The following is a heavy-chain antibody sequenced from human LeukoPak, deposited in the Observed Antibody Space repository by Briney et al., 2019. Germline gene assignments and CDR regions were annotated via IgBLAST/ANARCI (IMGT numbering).Heavy chain of an antibody. CDR2: IYHSGST. CDR1: GGPISSGGYS. Sequence: SETLSLTCAVSGGPISSGGYSWSWIRQPPGKGLEWIGYIYHSGSTYYNPSLKSRVTISVDRSKNQFSLKLSSVTAADTAVYYCARAPVRSDWYFDLWGRGTLVTVSS. D-gene: IGHD3-10*01. J-gene: IGHJ2*01. V-gene: IGHV4-30-2*01. CDR3: ARAPVRSDWYFDL.